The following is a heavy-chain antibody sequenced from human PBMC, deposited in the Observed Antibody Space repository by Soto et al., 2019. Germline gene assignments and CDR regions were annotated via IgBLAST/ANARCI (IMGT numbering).Heavy chain of an antibody. CDR2: ISSSSSYI. V-gene: IGHV3-21*01. Sequence: GGSLRLSCAASGFTFSSYSMNWVRQAPGKGLEWVSSISSSSSYIYYAGSVKGRFTISRDNAKNSLYLQMNSLRAEDTAVYYCARDQLLGTDYYYYYGMDVWGQGTTVTVSS. CDR1: GFTFSSYS. CDR3: ARDQLLGTDYYYYYGMDV. J-gene: IGHJ6*02. D-gene: IGHD5-18*01.